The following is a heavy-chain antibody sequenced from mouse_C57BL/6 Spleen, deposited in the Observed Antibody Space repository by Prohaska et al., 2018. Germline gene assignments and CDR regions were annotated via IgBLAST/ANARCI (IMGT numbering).Heavy chain of an antibody. CDR1: GFTFSNYW. CDR2: IRLKSDNYAT. D-gene: IGHD4-1*01. Sequence: EVKLEESGGGLVQPGGSMKLSCVASGFTFSNYWMNWVRQSPEKGLEWVAQIRLKSDNYATHYAESVKGRFTISRDDSKSSVNLQMNNLRAEDTGIYYCTDITGTAWFAYWGQGTLVTVSA. CDR3: TDITGTAWFAY. V-gene: IGHV6-3*01. J-gene: IGHJ3*01.